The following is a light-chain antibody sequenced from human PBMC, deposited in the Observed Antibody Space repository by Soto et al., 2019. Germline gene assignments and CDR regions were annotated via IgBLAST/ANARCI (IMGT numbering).Light chain of an antibody. J-gene: IGKJ2*01. CDR3: QQYKHWLTT. V-gene: IGKV3D-15*01. CDR1: QSVGTN. Sequence: EIVMTQFPATLSVSPGERATLSCRASQSVGTNLAWYQQKPGQAPRLLIYYVSSRATGIPARFSASGSGTEFTLTISSLQSEDSAFYACQQYKHWLTTFGQGTKLEIK. CDR2: YVS.